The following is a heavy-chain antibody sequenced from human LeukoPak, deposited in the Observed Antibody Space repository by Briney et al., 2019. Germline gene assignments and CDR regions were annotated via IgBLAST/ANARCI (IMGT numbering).Heavy chain of an antibody. V-gene: IGHV3-23*01. Sequence: PGGSLRLSCAASGFEFNIYGMNWVRQAPGKGPEWVSGISGRGDSTSYADSVKGRFIISRDISKNTLYLQMNSLRADDTAVYYCAKDDSALWFGELSHYFNWWGQGTLVTVSS. D-gene: IGHD3-10*01. CDR3: AKDDSALWFGELSHYFNW. J-gene: IGHJ4*02. CDR1: GFEFNIYG. CDR2: ISGRGDST.